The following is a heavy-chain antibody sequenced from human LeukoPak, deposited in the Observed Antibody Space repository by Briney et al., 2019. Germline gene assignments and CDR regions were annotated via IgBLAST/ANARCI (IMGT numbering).Heavy chain of an antibody. CDR3: ARGIRRRGRYFVD. J-gene: IGHJ4*02. D-gene: IGHD3-10*01. V-gene: IGHV4-39*07. CDR2: IFSSGSA. CDR1: GVSISRSTDY. Sequence: SETLSLTCIVSGVSISRSTDYWVWIRQSPVKGLEWIGSIFSSGSAYYNPSLKSRVTISVATSKNQFSLRLASVTAADTAVSFGARGIRRRGRYFVDWGQGTLVIVS.